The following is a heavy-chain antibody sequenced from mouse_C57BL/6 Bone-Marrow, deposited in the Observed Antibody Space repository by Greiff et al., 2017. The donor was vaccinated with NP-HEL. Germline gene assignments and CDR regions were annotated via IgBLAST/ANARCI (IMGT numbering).Heavy chain of an antibody. CDR1: GYSITSGYY. D-gene: IGHD2-1*01. CDR3: ARGRDLPSDY. CDR2: ISYDGSN. J-gene: IGHJ2*01. Sequence: VQLQQSGPGLVKPSQSLSLTCSVTGYSITSGYYWNWIRQFPGNKLEWMGYISYDGSNNYNPSLKNRISITRDTSKNQFFLKLNSVTTEDTATYYCARGRDLPSDYWGQGTTLTVSS. V-gene: IGHV3-6*01.